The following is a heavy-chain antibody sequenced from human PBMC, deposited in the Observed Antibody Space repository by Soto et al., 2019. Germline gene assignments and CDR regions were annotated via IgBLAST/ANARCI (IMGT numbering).Heavy chain of an antibody. CDR3: AMRTSNYGDPEGTGGFAP. CDR2: IIPIFGTA. CDR1: GGTFSSYA. J-gene: IGHJ5*02. V-gene: IGHV1-69*12. D-gene: IGHD3-10*01. Sequence: QVQLVQSGAEVKKPGSSVKVSCKASGGTFSSYAISWVRQAPGQGLEWMGGIIPIFGTANYAQKFQGRVTITADESPSKAAMALSSLISEATAVSYCAMRTSNYGDPEGTGGFAPWGQGTLVTVSS.